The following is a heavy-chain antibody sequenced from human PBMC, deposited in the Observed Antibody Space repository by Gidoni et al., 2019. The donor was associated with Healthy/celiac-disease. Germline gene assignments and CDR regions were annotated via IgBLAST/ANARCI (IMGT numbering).Heavy chain of an antibody. CDR1: GFTFSSYS. J-gene: IGHJ6*02. CDR3: ARELLTMVRGVKDYYYGMDV. CDR2: ISSSSSYI. V-gene: IGHV3-21*01. Sequence: EVQLVESGGGLVKPGGSLRLSCAASGFTFSSYSMNWVRQAPGKGLEWVSSISSSSSYIYYADSVKGRFTISRDNAKNSLYLQMNSLRAEDTAVYYCARELLTMVRGVKDYYYGMDVWGQGTTVTVSS. D-gene: IGHD3-10*01.